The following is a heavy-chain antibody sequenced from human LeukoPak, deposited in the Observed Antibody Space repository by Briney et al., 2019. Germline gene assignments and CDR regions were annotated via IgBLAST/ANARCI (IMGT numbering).Heavy chain of an antibody. CDR3: ARDFGGNYFDY. V-gene: IGHV4-34*01. CDR1: GFTFSSYW. J-gene: IGHJ4*02. Sequence: GSLRLSCAASGFTFSSYWMSWIRQPPGKGLEWIGEINHSGSTNYNPSLKSRVTISVDTSKNQFSLKLSSVTAADTAVYYCARDFGGNYFDYWGQGTLITVSS. D-gene: IGHD3-16*01. CDR2: INHSGST.